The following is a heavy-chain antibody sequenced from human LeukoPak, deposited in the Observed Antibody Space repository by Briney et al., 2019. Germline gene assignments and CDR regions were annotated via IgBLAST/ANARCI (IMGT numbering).Heavy chain of an antibody. V-gene: IGHV3-21*01. CDR1: GFTFSNSA. D-gene: IGHD3-9*01. Sequence: GGSLRLSCAASGFTFSNSAMNWVRQVPGKGLERVSSIDYDSSHIYYAASVRGRFTISRDNARNSVYLQMNSLRVEDTAVYYCARDPLRYLRVGHYDYWGQGTLVAASS. CDR3: ARDPLRYLRVGHYDY. J-gene: IGHJ4*02. CDR2: IDYDSSHI.